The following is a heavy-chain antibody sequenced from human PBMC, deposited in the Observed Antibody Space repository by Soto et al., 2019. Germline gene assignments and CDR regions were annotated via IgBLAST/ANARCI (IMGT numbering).Heavy chain of an antibody. J-gene: IGHJ4*02. CDR3: ARGVPYGY. V-gene: IGHV1-8*01. CDR1: GYKFTSYD. CDR2: MNPNSGNT. Sequence: APVNVSCKTYGYKFTSYDISWVLQATGQGLEWMGWMNPNSGNTGYAQKFQSRVTMTRNTSISTDYMELSSLRSEDTAVYYCARGVPYGYWGQGILVTASS. D-gene: IGHD4-17*01.